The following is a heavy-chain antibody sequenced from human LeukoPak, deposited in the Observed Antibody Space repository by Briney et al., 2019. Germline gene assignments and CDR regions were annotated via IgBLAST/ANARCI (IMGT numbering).Heavy chain of an antibody. CDR3: TKDQQVGAAAYYFDS. D-gene: IGHD6-13*01. J-gene: IGHJ4*02. CDR1: GFTFSRYG. V-gene: IGHV3-30*18. CDR2: IANDGKGK. Sequence: GGSLRLSCAASGFTFSRYGLHWVRQAPGKGLEWVAVIANDGKGKKYADSVKGRFSISRDNSKSTLYLQMNSLRAEDTGVYYCTKDQQVGAAAYYFDSWGQGTLVTVPS.